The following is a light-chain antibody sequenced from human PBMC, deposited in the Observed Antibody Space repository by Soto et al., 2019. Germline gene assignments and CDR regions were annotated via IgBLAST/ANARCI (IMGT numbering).Light chain of an antibody. CDR1: SSDVGGYNY. CDR3: SSYAGSNILV. V-gene: IGLV2-8*01. J-gene: IGLJ3*02. CDR2: EVT. Sequence: QSVLTQPPSASGSPVQSVTISCTGTSSDVGGYNYVSWYQQHPGKVPKLMIYEVTKRPSGVPDRFSGSKSGNTASLTVSGLQAEDEADYYCSSYAGSNILVFGGGSKVTVL.